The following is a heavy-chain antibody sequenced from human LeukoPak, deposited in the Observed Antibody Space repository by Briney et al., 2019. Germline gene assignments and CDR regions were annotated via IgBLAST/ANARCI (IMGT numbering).Heavy chain of an antibody. CDR3: ARDIAGADY. Sequence: GGSLRLSCVAYGFTFSSYWMTWVRQAPGKGLEWVANMKQDGSEKYYVDSVKGRFTISRDNAKNSLYLQMHSLRAEDTAVYYCARDIAGADYWGQGTLVTVSS. D-gene: IGHD1-26*01. J-gene: IGHJ4*02. CDR1: GFTFSSYW. V-gene: IGHV3-7*03. CDR2: MKQDGSEK.